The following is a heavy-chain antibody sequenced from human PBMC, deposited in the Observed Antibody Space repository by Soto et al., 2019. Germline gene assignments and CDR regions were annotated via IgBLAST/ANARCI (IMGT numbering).Heavy chain of an antibody. J-gene: IGHJ6*03. CDR2: ISSSGSTI. D-gene: IGHD3-3*01. Sequence: GGSLRLSCAASGFTFSDYYMSWIRQAPGKRLEWVSYISSSGSTIYYADYVKGRFTISRDNAKNSLYLQMNSLRAEDTAVYYCARPREYDFWSGYYLSEVPYMDVWGKGTTVTVSS. CDR1: GFTFSDYY. V-gene: IGHV3-11*01. CDR3: ARPREYDFWSGYYLSEVPYMDV.